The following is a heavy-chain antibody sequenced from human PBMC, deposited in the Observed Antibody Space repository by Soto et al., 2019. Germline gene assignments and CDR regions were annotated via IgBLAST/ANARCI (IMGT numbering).Heavy chain of an antibody. CDR3: ARVSSPREQWLALIDY. CDR1: GYTFTSYG. CDR2: ISAYNGNT. V-gene: IGHV1-18*01. Sequence: GASVKVSCKASGYTFTSYGISWVRQAPGQGLEWMGWISAYNGNTNYAQKLQGRVTMTTDTSTSTAYMELRSLRSDDTAVYYCARVSSPREQWLALIDYWGQGTLVTVSS. D-gene: IGHD6-19*01. J-gene: IGHJ4*02.